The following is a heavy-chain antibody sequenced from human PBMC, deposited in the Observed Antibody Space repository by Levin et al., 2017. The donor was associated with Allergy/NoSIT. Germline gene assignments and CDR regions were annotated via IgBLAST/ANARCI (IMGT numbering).Heavy chain of an antibody. Sequence: SETLSLTCTVSGGSISGYYWSWIRQPPGKGLEWIGYIYYSGSTNYNRSLKSRVTISVDTSKNQFSLKLSSVTAADTAVYYCARERGDFWSGYSDYWGQGTLVTVSA. D-gene: IGHD3-3*01. CDR2: IYYSGST. J-gene: IGHJ4*02. CDR3: ARERGDFWSGYSDY. V-gene: IGHV4-59*01. CDR1: GGSISGYY.